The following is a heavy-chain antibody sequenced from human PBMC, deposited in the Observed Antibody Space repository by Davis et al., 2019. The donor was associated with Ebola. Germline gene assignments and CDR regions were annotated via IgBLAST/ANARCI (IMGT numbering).Heavy chain of an antibody. CDR1: GGSFSTDA. D-gene: IGHD2/OR15-2a*01. CDR3: ARVVRLGGPGLNIVIGHMDV. Sequence: SVKVSCKASGGSFSTDAISWVRQAPGQGLEWMGGIIPSFVTANSAHKFQDRLAIFADESTSTVYMELSSLRSEDTAVYYCARVVRLGGPGLNIVIGHMDVWGKGTTVTVS. CDR2: IIPSFVTA. V-gene: IGHV1-69*13. J-gene: IGHJ6*03.